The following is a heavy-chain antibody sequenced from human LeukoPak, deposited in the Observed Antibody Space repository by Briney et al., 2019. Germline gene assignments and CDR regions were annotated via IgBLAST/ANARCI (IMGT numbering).Heavy chain of an antibody. V-gene: IGHV3-30*18. D-gene: IGHD6-13*01. Sequence: GGSLRLSCAASGFTFSSYGMHWVRQAPGKGLEGVAVISYDGSNKYYADSVKGRFTISRDNSKNTLYLQMNSLRAEDTAVYYCAKLSSSWYIIDYWGQGTLVTVSS. CDR3: AKLSSSWYIIDY. CDR1: GFTFSSYG. J-gene: IGHJ4*02. CDR2: ISYDGSNK.